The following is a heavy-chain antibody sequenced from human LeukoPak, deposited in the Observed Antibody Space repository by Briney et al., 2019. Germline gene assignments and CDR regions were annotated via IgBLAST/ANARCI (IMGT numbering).Heavy chain of an antibody. CDR3: SLDNPAGWVL. J-gene: IGHJ3*01. V-gene: IGHV1-46*03. CDR2: INPSGGST. Sequence: GASVTVSCTASGYTFTSYYMHWVRQAPGQGLEWMGIINPSGGSTSYAQKFQGRVTMTRDTSTSTVYMELSSLRSEDTAVYYCSLDNPAGWVLWGQGTMVTVSS. CDR1: GYTFTSYY. D-gene: IGHD1-14*01.